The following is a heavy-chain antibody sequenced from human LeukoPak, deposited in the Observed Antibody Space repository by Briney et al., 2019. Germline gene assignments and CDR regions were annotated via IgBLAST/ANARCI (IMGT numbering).Heavy chain of an antibody. D-gene: IGHD3-10*01. CDR1: GFTFSSYG. CDR2: KWYDGSNK. CDR3: AKPRRYGSGSYFYFDY. V-gene: IGHV3-33*06. J-gene: IGHJ4*02. Sequence: PGRSLRLSCAASGFTFSSYGMHWVRQAPGKGLEWVAVKWYDGSNKYYADSVKGRFTISRDNSKNTLYLQMNSLRAEDTAVYYCAKPRRYGSGSYFYFDYWGQGTLVTVSS.